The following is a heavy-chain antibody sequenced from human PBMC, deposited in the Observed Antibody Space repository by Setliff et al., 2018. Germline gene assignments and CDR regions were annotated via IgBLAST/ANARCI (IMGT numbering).Heavy chain of an antibody. CDR3: GRGFSRIEGWGNWFDP. D-gene: IGHD2-15*01. CDR2: IYDSGSS. Sequence: SETLSLTCTVSGGSASNSGFFWGWLRQAPGKGLEWIGNIYDSGSSNYNASLKSRLIITRDTSKKQISLKLTSVTAADTAVYYCGRGFSRIEGWGNWFDPWGQGILVTVSS. J-gene: IGHJ5*02. V-gene: IGHV4-39*01. CDR1: GGSASNSGFF.